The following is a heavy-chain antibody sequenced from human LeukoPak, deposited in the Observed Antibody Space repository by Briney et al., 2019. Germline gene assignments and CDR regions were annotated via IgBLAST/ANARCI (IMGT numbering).Heavy chain of an antibody. CDR2: INPRGGST. D-gene: IGHD1/OR15-1a*01. CDR1: GYTFTAYY. J-gene: IGHJ4*02. Sequence: RASVKVSCKASGYTFTAYYMHWLRQAPGQGPEWMGIINPRGGSTDYAQKFQGRVTMTSDTSTSAVYMELKSLRSEDTAVYFCARVGTTGATADNWGQGTLVTVSS. V-gene: IGHV1-46*01. CDR3: ARVGTTGATADN.